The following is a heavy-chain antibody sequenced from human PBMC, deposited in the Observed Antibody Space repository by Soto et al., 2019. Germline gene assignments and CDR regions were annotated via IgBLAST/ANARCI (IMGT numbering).Heavy chain of an antibody. D-gene: IGHD4-4*01. Sequence: EVQLVESGGGLVQPGWSLRLSCTASGFTFSDSWMNWVRHAPGKGLEWVARIKPDESEKKYADSVKGRFSISRDNAKNSMYLQMDSLRGEDTAVYYCVRGGSNYASWGQGTLVTVSS. CDR2: IKPDESEK. J-gene: IGHJ5*02. V-gene: IGHV3-7*01. CDR3: VRGGSNYAS. CDR1: GFTFSDSW.